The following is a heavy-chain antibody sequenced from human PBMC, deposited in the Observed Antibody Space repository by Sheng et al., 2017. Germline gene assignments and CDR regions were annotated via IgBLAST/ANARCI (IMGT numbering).Heavy chain of an antibody. CDR1: GGSISSSSYY. J-gene: IGHJ4*02. Sequence: QLQLQESGPGLVKPSETLSLTCTVSGGSISSSSYYWGWIRQPPGKGLEWIGSIYYSGSTYYNPSLKSRVTISVDTSKNQFSLKLSSVTAADTAVYYCARGLQLERRILGFDYWGQGTLVTVSS. CDR2: IYYSGST. D-gene: IGHD1-1*01. V-gene: IGHV4-39*07. CDR3: ARGLQLERRILGFDY.